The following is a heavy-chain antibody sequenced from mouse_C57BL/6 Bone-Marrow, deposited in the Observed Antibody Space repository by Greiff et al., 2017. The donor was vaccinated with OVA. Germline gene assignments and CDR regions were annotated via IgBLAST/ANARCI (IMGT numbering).Heavy chain of an antibody. CDR3: ARDGNYVEYFDV. D-gene: IGHD2-1*01. CDR2: IYPRSGNT. Sequence: QVQLKESGAELARPGASVKLSCKASGYTFTSYGISWVKQRTGQGLEWIGEIYPRSGNTYYNEKFKGKATLTADKSSSTAYMELRSLTSEDSAVYVCARDGNYVEYFDVWGTGTTVTVSS. J-gene: IGHJ1*03. V-gene: IGHV1-81*01. CDR1: GYTFTSYG.